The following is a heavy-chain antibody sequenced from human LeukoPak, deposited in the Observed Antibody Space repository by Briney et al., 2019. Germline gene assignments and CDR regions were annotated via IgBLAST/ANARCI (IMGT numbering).Heavy chain of an antibody. J-gene: IGHJ4*02. V-gene: IGHV3-33*01. Sequence: GRSLRLSCAASGFTFSSYGMHWVRQAPGKGLEWVAVIWYDGSNKYYADSVKGRFTISRDNSKNTLYLQMNSLRAEDTAVYYCARAPEYGSTAHGGIDCWGQGTLVTVSS. CDR1: GFTFSSYG. D-gene: IGHD3-10*01. CDR3: ARAPEYGSTAHGGIDC. CDR2: IWYDGSNK.